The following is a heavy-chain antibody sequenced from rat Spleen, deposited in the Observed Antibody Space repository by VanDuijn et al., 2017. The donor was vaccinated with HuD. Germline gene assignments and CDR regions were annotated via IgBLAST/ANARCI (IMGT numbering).Heavy chain of an antibody. V-gene: IGHV5-29*01. CDR3: ARAGYLRDWYFDF. J-gene: IGHJ1*01. Sequence: EVQLVESDGGLVQPGRSLKLSCAASGFTFSDYYMAWVRQAPTKGLEWVATISSAGGRNFYRDSVKGRFTISRDNAKNTLYLQMDNLRSEDTATYYCARAGYLRDWYFDFWGPGTMVTVSS. CDR2: ISSAGGRN. D-gene: IGHD2-2*01. CDR1: GFTFSDYY.